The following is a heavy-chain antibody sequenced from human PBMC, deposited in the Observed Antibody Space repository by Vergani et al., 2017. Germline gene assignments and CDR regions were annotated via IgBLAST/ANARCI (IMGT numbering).Heavy chain of an antibody. Sequence: EGQLVESGGGLVQPGRSLRLSCAASGFTFDDNAMHWVRQAPGKGLEWVSSISWDSGTIAYADSVKGRFTISRDNAKNSLYLQMNSPRAEDTAFYFCASGVVGASDGMDVWGQGTTVTVSS. V-gene: IGHV3-9*01. CDR1: GFTFDDNA. J-gene: IGHJ6*02. D-gene: IGHD2-15*01. CDR2: ISWDSGTI. CDR3: ASGVVGASDGMDV.